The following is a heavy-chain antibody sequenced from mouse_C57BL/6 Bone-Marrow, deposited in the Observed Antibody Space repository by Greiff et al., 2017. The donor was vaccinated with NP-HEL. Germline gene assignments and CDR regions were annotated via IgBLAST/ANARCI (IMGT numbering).Heavy chain of an antibody. D-gene: IGHD3-2*02. CDR2: IDPANGNT. CDR1: GFNIKNTY. J-gene: IGHJ3*01. Sequence: VQLQQSVAELVRPGASVKLSCTASGFNIKNTYMYWVKQRPEQGLEWIGRIDPANGNTKYAPKFQGKATITADTSSNTASLQLSSLTSEDTAIYYCARAQATSYWGQGTLVTVSA. CDR3: ARAQATSY. V-gene: IGHV14-3*01.